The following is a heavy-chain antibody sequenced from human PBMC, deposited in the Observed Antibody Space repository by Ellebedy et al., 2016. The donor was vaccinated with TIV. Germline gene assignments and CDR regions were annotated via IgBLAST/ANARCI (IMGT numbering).Heavy chain of an antibody. CDR1: GFTFSSYW. Sequence: GESLKISCAASGFTFSSYWMHWVRQAPGKGLVWVSRINSDGSSTSNADSVKGRFTISRDNAKNTLYLQMNSLGAEGTAVYYCARERDTAMGDYWGQGTLVTVSS. D-gene: IGHD5-18*01. J-gene: IGHJ4*02. CDR2: INSDGSST. V-gene: IGHV3-74*01. CDR3: ARERDTAMGDY.